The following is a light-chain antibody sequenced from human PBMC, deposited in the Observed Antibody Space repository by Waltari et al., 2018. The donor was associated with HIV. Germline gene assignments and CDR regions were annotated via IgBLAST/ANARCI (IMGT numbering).Light chain of an antibody. V-gene: IGLV3-25*03. CDR2: NDI. Sequence: SYGLTQPPSLSVSPGQTATISCSAGASSKLYAYWYQPKRGQAPVLLISNDIERPSGITERFSGSRSVKTVTLTSSGVREEDEADYYCQSTDSSGISWVFGGGTKVTVL. CDR3: QSTDSSGISWV. CDR1: ASSKLY. J-gene: IGLJ3*02.